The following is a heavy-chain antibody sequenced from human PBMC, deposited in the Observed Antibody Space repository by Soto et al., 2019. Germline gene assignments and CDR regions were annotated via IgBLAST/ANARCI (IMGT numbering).Heavy chain of an antibody. CDR2: ISWNSGSI. V-gene: IGHV3-9*01. CDR3: AKTPSRGLYSSGWYYFDY. CDR1: GFTFDDYA. Sequence: EVQLVESGGGLVQPGRSLRLSCAASGFTFDDYAMHWVRQAPGKGLEWVSGISWNSGSIGYADSVKGRFTISRDNAKNSLYLQMNSLRAEDTALYYCAKTPSRGLYSSGWYYFDYWGQGTLVTVSS. D-gene: IGHD6-19*01. J-gene: IGHJ4*02.